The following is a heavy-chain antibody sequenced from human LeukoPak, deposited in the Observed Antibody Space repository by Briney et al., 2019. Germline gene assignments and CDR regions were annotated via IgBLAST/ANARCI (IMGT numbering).Heavy chain of an antibody. CDR3: ARSPPYDSTAFEI. D-gene: IGHD3-22*01. CDR2: PHNAGKT. CDR1: GGPTSVSSYY. Sequence: SGTLSPTLTVSGGPTSVSSYYGGRIRQTPVWGLDWIGRPHNAGKTYYNPSLRSRFTISVTTPKTQPTLDLNCVNAAGTAVNYWARSPPYDSTAFEIWGEGTTVAVS. V-gene: IGHV4-39*01. J-gene: IGHJ3*02.